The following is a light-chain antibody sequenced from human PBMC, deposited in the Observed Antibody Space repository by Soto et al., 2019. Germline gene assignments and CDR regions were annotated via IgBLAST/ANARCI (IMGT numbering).Light chain of an antibody. Sequence: PGERATLSCRASQSISSAYLAWYQHRPGQAPRLLIFGASSRATGIPDRFSGTGSGTDFTLTISRLEPEDFAVYYCQQYGNSPWTFGQGTKVDIK. CDR1: QSISSAY. J-gene: IGKJ1*01. CDR2: GAS. CDR3: QQYGNSPWT. V-gene: IGKV3-20*01.